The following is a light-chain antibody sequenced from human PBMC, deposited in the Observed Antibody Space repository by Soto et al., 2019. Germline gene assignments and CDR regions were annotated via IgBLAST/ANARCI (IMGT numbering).Light chain of an antibody. Sequence: DIVMTQSPLSLPVTPGEPASMSCRSSQNLLHSNGNTYLDWYLQKPGQSPQLLIYLGFNRASGVSDRFSVSGSGTDFTLKISRVEAEDVGVYYCMQALETPTFGQGTKVEIQ. CDR2: LGF. J-gene: IGKJ1*01. CDR1: QNLLHSNGNTY. CDR3: MQALETPT. V-gene: IGKV2-28*01.